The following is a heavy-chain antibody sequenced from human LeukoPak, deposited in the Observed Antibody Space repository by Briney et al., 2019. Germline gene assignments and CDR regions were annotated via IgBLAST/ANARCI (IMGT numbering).Heavy chain of an antibody. CDR1: GYTFTGYY. D-gene: IGHD3-10*01. Sequence: ASVKVSCKASGYTFTGYYMHWVRQAPGQGLEWMGWINPNSGDTNYAQKFQAGVTMTRDTSISTAYMELSRLRSDDTAVYYCARAVTMVRGVSWFDPWGQGTLVTVSS. CDR3: ARAVTMVRGVSWFDP. V-gene: IGHV1-2*02. J-gene: IGHJ5*02. CDR2: INPNSGDT.